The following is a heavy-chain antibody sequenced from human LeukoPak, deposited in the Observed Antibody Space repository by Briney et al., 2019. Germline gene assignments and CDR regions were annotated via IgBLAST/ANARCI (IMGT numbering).Heavy chain of an antibody. J-gene: IGHJ3*02. V-gene: IGHV3-66*01. Sequence: AGGSLGLSCAASGFTVSSNYMSWVRQAPGKGLEGVSVIYSGGSIYYADSVKGRFTISRDNSKNTLYLQMNSLRAEDTAVYYCARGPRLDDAFDIWGQGTMVTVSS. CDR3: ARGPRLDDAFDI. CDR2: IYSGGSI. D-gene: IGHD1-1*01. CDR1: GFTVSSNY.